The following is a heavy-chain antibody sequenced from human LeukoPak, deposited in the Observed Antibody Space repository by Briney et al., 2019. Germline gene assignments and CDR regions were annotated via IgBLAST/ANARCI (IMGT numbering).Heavy chain of an antibody. V-gene: IGHV3-48*03. D-gene: IGHD5-18*01. Sequence: GGSLRLSCAASGFTFSSYVMNWVRQAPGKGLEWVSYISNSGTAIYYADSVKGRFTISRDNAKSSLYLQMNSLRAEDTAVYYCARAGYSMDTEYFQHWGQGTLVTVSS. CDR3: ARAGYSMDTEYFQH. CDR2: ISNSGTAI. J-gene: IGHJ1*01. CDR1: GFTFSSYV.